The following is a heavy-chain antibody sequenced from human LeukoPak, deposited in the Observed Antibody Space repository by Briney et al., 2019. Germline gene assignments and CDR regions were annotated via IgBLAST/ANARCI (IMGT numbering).Heavy chain of an antibody. CDR3: ARAAYRSSTRMGY. D-gene: IGHD2-2*01. Sequence: ASVKVSCKASGGTFSSYAISWVRQAPGQGLEWMGWMNPNSGNTGYAQKFQGRVTMTRNTSISTAYMELSSLRSEDTAVYYCARAAYRSSTRMGYWGQGTLVTVSS. CDR1: GGTFSSYA. V-gene: IGHV1-8*02. J-gene: IGHJ4*02. CDR2: MNPNSGNT.